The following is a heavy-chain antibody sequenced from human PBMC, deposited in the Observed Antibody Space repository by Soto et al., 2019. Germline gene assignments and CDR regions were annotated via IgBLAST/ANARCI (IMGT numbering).Heavy chain of an antibody. D-gene: IGHD5-18*01. CDR3: ATSAVDTAMANQFYYYYGMDV. J-gene: IGHJ6*02. Sequence: PGESLKISCKGSGYSFTSYWIGWVRQMPGKGLEWMGIIYPGDSDTRYSPSFQGQVTISADKSISTAYLQWSSLKASDTAMYYCATSAVDTAMANQFYYYYGMDVWGQGTTVTVS. CDR1: GYSFTSYW. CDR2: IYPGDSDT. V-gene: IGHV5-51*01.